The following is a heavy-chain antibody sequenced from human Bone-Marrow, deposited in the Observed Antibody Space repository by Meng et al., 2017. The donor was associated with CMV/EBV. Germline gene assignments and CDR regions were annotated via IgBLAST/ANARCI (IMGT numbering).Heavy chain of an antibody. V-gene: IGHV3-21*01. J-gene: IGHJ6*02. D-gene: IGHD2-2*01. CDR2: ISSSSSYI. CDR3: ARYCSSTSCFHYYYGMDV. CDR1: GFTFSSYS. Sequence: GESLKISCAASGFTFSSYSMNWVRQAPGKGLEWVSSISSSSSYIYYADSVKGRFTISRDNAKNSLYLQMNSLRAEDTAVYYCARYCSSTSCFHYYYGMDVWGQGTTVTV.